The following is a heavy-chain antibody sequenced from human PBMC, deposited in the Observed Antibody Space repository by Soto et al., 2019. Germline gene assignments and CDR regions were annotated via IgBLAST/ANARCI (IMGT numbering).Heavy chain of an antibody. CDR2: ISAGTTFI. J-gene: IGHJ3*02. D-gene: IGHD3-22*01. CDR1: GFPFSSYA. Sequence: PGGSLRLSCAASGFPFSSYAMAWVRQTPGRGLEWVSSISAGTTFIDYADSLRGRFTISRDNTRSSLYLQMNSLRAEDTAVYYCARDSYYDSSGWVFDIWGQGTMVTVSS. V-gene: IGHV3-21*01. CDR3: ARDSYYDSSGWVFDI.